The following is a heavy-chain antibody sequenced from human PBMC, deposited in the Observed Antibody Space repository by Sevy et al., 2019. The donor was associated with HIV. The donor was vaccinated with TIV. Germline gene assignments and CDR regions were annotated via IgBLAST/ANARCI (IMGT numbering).Heavy chain of an antibody. Sequence: GGSLRLSCAASGITFSSHAMSWVRQAPGKGLEWVSTIFGSGGVTYNADSVKGRFTISRDYSKNTLYLQMDSLRAEDTAVYYCAGGRYDSSGSFDAFDHWGQWTTVTVSS. CDR1: GITFSSHA. D-gene: IGHD3-22*01. CDR2: IFGSGGVT. J-gene: IGHJ3*01. V-gene: IGHV3-23*01. CDR3: AGGRYDSSGSFDAFDH.